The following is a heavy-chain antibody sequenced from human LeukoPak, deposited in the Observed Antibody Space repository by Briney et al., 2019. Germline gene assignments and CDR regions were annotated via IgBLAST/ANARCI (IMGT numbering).Heavy chain of an antibody. CDR3: ARDSPACTSVSCLCDY. Sequence: GGSLRPSCAASGFTFTSYAMSWVRRAPGKGLEWVSAISGSGRDSYYADSVRGRFTISRDNAKNSLFLQMDSLRDEDTAVYYCARDSPACTSVSCLCDYWGQGTLVTVSS. V-gene: IGHV3-23*01. D-gene: IGHD2-2*01. CDR2: ISGSGRDS. J-gene: IGHJ4*02. CDR1: GFTFTSYA.